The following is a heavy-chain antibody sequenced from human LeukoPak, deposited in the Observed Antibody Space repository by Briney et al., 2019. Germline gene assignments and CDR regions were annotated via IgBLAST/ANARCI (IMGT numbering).Heavy chain of an antibody. CDR1: GFTFSNNA. V-gene: IGHV3-23*01. CDR3: AKDIGQQWRNWFDP. Sequence: GGALRLSRAASGFTFSNNAMSWVGQAPGKGLEWVSAIGGSGVTTYYADSVKGRFTISRDNSKNTVYLQMNSLRAEDTAVYYCAKDIGQQWRNWFDPWGQGTLVTVSS. J-gene: IGHJ5*02. CDR2: IGGSGVTT. D-gene: IGHD6-19*01.